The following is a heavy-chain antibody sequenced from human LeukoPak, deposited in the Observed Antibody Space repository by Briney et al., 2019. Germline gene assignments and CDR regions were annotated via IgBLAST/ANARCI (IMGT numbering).Heavy chain of an antibody. CDR1: GGSISSSSYY. CDR3: ARERANDYGEYDGVSS. D-gene: IGHD4-17*01. CDR2: IYYSGST. V-gene: IGHV4-39*02. J-gene: IGHJ4*02. Sequence: SETLSLTCTVSGGSISSSSYYWGWIRQPPGKGLEWIGSIYYSGSTYYNPSLKSRVTISVDTSKNQFSLKLSSVTAADTAVYYCARERANDYGEYDGVSSWGQGTLVTVSS.